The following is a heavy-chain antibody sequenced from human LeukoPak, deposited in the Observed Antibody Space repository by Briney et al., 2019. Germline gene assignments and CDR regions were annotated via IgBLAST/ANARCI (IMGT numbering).Heavy chain of an antibody. J-gene: IGHJ3*02. CDR1: GGSISSGGYS. Sequence: SETLSLTCAVSGGSISSGGYSWSWIRQPPGKGLEWIVYIYHSGSTYYNPSLKSRVTISVDRSKNQFSLKLSSVTAADTAVYYCARFRPLYSSSWHGAFDIWGQGTMVTVSS. V-gene: IGHV4-30-2*01. D-gene: IGHD6-13*01. CDR2: IYHSGST. CDR3: ARFRPLYSSSWHGAFDI.